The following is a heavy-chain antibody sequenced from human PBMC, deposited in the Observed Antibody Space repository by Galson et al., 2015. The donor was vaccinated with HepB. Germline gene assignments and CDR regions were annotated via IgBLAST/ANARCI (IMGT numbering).Heavy chain of an antibody. CDR2: ISSSSSTI. CDR3: ARSHYYYYYGMDV. V-gene: IGHV3-48*01. CDR1: GFTFSSYS. J-gene: IGHJ6*02. Sequence: SLRLSCAASGFTFSSYSMNWVRQAPGKGLEWVSYISSSSSTIYYADSVKGRFTISRDNAKNSLYLQMNSLRAEDTAVYYCARSHYYYYYGMDVWGQGTTVTVSS.